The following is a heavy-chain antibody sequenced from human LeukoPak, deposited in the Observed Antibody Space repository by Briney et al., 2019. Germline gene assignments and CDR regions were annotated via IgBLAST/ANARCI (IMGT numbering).Heavy chain of an antibody. CDR3: AKDLDTAMDNAETAGVESDY. J-gene: IGHJ4*02. CDR2: ISYDGSNK. D-gene: IGHD5-18*01. V-gene: IGHV3-30*18. CDR1: GFTFSSYG. Sequence: PGRSLRLSCAASGFTFSSYGMHWVRQARGKGLEWVAVISYDGSNKYYADSVKGRFTISRDNSKNTLYLQMNSLRAEDTAVYYCAKDLDTAMDNAETAGVESDYWGQGTLVTVSS.